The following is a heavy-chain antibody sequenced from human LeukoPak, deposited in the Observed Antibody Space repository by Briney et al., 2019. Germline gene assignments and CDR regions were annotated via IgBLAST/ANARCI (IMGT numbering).Heavy chain of an antibody. V-gene: IGHV3-7*01. CDR1: GFTFSNYY. J-gene: IGHJ4*02. CDR2: INQHGSES. CDR3: ARGGLFRYGGTSGDY. D-gene: IGHD4/OR15-4a*01. Sequence: PGGSRRLSCAASGFTFSNYYMSWIRQAPGKGLEWVANINQHGSESYYVDSVEGRCLISRDNAKHTLYLHMSNLLGDDMAVYFCARGGLFRYGGTSGDYWGQGTVVTVSS.